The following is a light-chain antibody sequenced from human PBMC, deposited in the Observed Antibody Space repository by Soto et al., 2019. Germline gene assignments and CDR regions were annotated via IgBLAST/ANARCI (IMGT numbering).Light chain of an antibody. CDR1: QSIRWY. CDR3: QQSFNTPIT. V-gene: IGKV1-39*01. Sequence: DVQLTQSPSSLSAFVGDRVTITCRASQSIRWYVNWYQQKPGKAPNLLISAASNLQSGVPSRFSGSVSGTDFTLIISSLQPEDFATYYCQQSFNTPITFGQGTRLDVK. J-gene: IGKJ5*01. CDR2: AAS.